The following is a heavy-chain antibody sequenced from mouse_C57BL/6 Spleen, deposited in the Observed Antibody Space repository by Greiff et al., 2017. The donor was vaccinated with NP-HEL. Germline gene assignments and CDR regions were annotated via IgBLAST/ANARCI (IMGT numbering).Heavy chain of an antibody. CDR2: IDPSDSYT. CDR3: ARRGYGYSNYVNYAMDY. Sequence: QVQLQQPGAELVMPGASVKLSCTASGYTFTSYWMHWVKQRPGQGLEWIGEIDPSDSYTNYNQKFKGKSTLTVDKSSSTAYMQLSSLTSEDSAVYYCARRGYGYSNYVNYAMDYWGQGTSVTVSS. J-gene: IGHJ4*01. V-gene: IGHV1-69*01. CDR1: GYTFTSYW. D-gene: IGHD2-5*01.